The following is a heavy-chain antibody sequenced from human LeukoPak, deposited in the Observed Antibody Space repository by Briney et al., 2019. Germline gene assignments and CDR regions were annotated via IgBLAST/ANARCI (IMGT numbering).Heavy chain of an antibody. Sequence: PGGSLRLSCAASGFTFSDYWMHWVRQAPGKGLVWVSLIKSDGISAMYADSVKGRFSISRDNAKNTLYLQMNSLRAEDTAVYFCAREVASAALDYWGQGTPVTVS. D-gene: IGHD5-12*01. V-gene: IGHV3-74*03. CDR1: GFTFSDYW. CDR2: IKSDGISA. J-gene: IGHJ4*02. CDR3: AREVASAALDY.